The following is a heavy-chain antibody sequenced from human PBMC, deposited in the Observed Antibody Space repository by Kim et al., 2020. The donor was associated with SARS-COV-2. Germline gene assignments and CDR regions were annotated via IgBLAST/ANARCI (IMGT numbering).Heavy chain of an antibody. CDR1: GFTFSSYS. CDR3: VRERSSITIFGVPKGGLFVT. D-gene: IGHD3-3*01. CDR2: ISSSSSFI. V-gene: IGHV3-21*01. J-gene: IGHJ5*02. Sequence: GGSLRLSCAASGFTFSSYSMNWVRQAPGKGLEWVSSISSSSSFIYYADSVKGRFTISRDNAKNSLYLQMNSLRAEDTAVYYCVRERSSITIFGVPKGGLFVTCGQETLFSASS.